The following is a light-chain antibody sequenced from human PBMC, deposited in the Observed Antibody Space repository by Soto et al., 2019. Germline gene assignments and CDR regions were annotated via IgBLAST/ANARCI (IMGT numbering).Light chain of an antibody. J-gene: IGLJ1*01. CDR2: DVS. CDR3: CSYAGSYTFV. Sequence: QSALTQPRSVSGSPGQSVAISCTGTSSDVGVYNYVSWYQQYPGKAPKIVIYDVSKRPSGVPDRFSGSKSDNTASLTISGLQAEDEADYYCCSYAGSYTFVFGIGTKVTVL. V-gene: IGLV2-11*01. CDR1: SSDVGVYNY.